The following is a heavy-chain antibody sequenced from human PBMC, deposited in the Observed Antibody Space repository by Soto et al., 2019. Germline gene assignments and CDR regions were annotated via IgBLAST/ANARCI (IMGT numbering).Heavy chain of an antibody. D-gene: IGHD3-10*01. CDR1: GGSISSYY. Sequence: SETLSLTCTVSGGSISSYYWSWLRQPPGKGLEWIGYIYYSGSTNYNPSLKSRVTISVDTSKNQFSLKLSSVTAADTAVYYCERVGSAAAFDIWGQGTMVTVSS. V-gene: IGHV4-59*01. CDR3: ERVGSAAAFDI. J-gene: IGHJ3*02. CDR2: IYYSGST.